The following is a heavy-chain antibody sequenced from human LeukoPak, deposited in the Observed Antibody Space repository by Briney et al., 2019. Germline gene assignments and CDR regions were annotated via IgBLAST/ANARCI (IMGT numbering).Heavy chain of an antibody. V-gene: IGHV1-46*01. J-gene: IGHJ5*02. CDR2: INPSGGST. CDR3: ARNYDFWSGYPEKTNWFDP. D-gene: IGHD3-3*01. CDR1: GYTFTSYY. Sequence: ASVKVSCKASGYTFTSYYMHWVRQAPGQGLEWMGIINPSGGSTSYAQKFQGRVTMTRDTSTSTVYMELSSLRSEDTAVYYCARNYDFWSGYPEKTNWFDPWGQGTLVTVSS.